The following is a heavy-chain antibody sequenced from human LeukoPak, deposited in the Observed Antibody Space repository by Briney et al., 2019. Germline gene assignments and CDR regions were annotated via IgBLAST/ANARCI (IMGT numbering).Heavy chain of an antibody. D-gene: IGHD2-15*01. CDR1: GGSISSGSYY. CDR2: IYTSGST. J-gene: IGHJ3*02. V-gene: IGHV4-61*02. CDR3: ARDTVAATHDAFDI. Sequence: SQTLSLTCTVSGGSISSGSYYWSWIRQPAGTGLEWIGRIYTSGSTNYNPSLKSRVTMSVDTSKNQFSLKLSSVTAADTAVYYCARDTVAATHDAFDIWGQGTMVTVSS.